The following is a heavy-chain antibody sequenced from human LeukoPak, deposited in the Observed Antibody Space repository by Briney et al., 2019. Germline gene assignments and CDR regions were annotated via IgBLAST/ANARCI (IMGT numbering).Heavy chain of an antibody. J-gene: IGHJ4*02. CDR2: IFYSGST. D-gene: IGHD5-18*01. V-gene: IGHV4-39*01. CDR3: ARIFVRYSYAPYYFDY. Sequence: PSETLSLTCTVSGGSISSSSYYWGWIRQPPGKGLEWIGTIFYSGSTYYNPSLKSRVTISVDTSNNQFSLKLSSVTAADTAVYYCARIFVRYSYAPYYFDYWGQGTLVTVSS. CDR1: GGSISSSSYY.